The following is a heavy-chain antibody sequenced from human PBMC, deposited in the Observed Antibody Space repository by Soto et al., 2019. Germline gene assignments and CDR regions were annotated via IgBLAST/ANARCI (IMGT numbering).Heavy chain of an antibody. CDR3: ARVEIYSSSSPLYYYYYGMDV. Sequence: ASVKVSCKASGGTFSSYAISWVRQAPGQGLEWMGGIIPILGIANYAQKFQGRVTITADKSTSTAYMELSSLRSEDTAVYYCARVEIYSSSSPLYYYYYGMDVWGQGTTVTVSS. V-gene: IGHV1-69*10. CDR1: GGTFSSYA. CDR2: IIPILGIA. J-gene: IGHJ6*02. D-gene: IGHD6-6*01.